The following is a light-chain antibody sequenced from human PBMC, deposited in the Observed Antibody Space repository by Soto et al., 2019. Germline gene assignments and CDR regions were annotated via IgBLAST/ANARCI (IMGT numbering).Light chain of an antibody. V-gene: IGKV1-39*01. CDR3: QQTDNSPIT. CDR2: GAT. Sequence: IPMSQSPSSLSASVGDRSTITCRACQTITTSLNWYQQSPGNDPKLLSFGATTLKGGVPSRFSGGGSGTDVTLTISSLQPDDFATYHCQQTDNSPITFGGGTKVLIK. J-gene: IGKJ4*01. CDR1: QTITTS.